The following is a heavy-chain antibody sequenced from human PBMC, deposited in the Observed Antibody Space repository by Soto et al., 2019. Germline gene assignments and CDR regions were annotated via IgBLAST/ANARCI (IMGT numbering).Heavy chain of an antibody. CDR1: GDSVSSKSAA. V-gene: IGHV6-1*01. CDR2: PYYRSKWYN. Sequence: SQTLSPTCAISGDSVSSKSAARNCIRESPSSGLEWLGRPYYRSKWYNDYAVSVKSRIIINPDTSKNQYSLQLNSVIPEDTAVYYRARTVSYFDYWGQGTLVTVSS. D-gene: IGHD4-4*01. J-gene: IGHJ4*02. CDR3: ARTVSYFDY.